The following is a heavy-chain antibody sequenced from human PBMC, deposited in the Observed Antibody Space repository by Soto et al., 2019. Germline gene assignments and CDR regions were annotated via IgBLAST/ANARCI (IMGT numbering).Heavy chain of an antibody. V-gene: IGHV1-18*01. CDR2: IYSKEGKI. J-gene: IGHJ4*02. Sequence: QVQLVQSGAEVQKPGASVKVSCKASGYIFNNYGISWVRQDPGQGLEWMGWIYSKEGKINFAQKFQGRVTLTTDTSTSTAYIELRSLRFDDSAVYFCARDIAYDIDYWGQGTLVTVSS. CDR1: GYIFNNYG. D-gene: IGHD5-12*01. CDR3: ARDIAYDIDY.